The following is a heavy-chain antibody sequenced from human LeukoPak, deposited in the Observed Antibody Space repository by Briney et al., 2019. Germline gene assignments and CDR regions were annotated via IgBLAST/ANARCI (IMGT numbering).Heavy chain of an antibody. CDR2: IRSKAYGGTT. V-gene: IGHV3-49*04. CDR3: ARDVHQWLVLHPVY. J-gene: IGHJ4*02. Sequence: GGSLRLSCTASGFTFGDYAMSWVRQAPGKGLEWVGFIRSKAYGGTTEYAASVKGRFTISRDDSKSIAYLQMNSLRAEDTAVYYCARDVHQWLVLHPVYWGQGTLVTVSS. D-gene: IGHD6-19*01. CDR1: GFTFGDYA.